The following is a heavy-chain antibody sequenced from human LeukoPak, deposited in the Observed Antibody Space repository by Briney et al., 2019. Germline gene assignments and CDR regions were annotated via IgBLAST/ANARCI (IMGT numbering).Heavy chain of an antibody. Sequence: ASVKVSCKVSGYTLTELSMHWVRQAPGKGLEWMGGFDPEDGETIYAQKFQGRVTMTEDTSTDTAYMELSSLRSEDTAVYYCATEVRNWNEEGESDYWGQGTLVTVSS. CDR1: GYTLTELS. V-gene: IGHV1-24*01. J-gene: IGHJ4*02. D-gene: IGHD1-20*01. CDR3: ATEVRNWNEEGESDY. CDR2: FDPEDGET.